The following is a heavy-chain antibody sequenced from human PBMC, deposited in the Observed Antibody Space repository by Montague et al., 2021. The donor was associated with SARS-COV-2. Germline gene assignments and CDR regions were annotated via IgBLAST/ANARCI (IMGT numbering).Heavy chain of an antibody. CDR1: GDSIRSSGYY. CDR3: ARLGFVALWLNLGWFDP. V-gene: IGHV4-39*01. CDR2: VYYSGST. D-gene: IGHD3-10*01. Sequence: SETLSLTCSVSGDSIRSSGYYWVWIRQPPGKGLEWIGSVYYSGSTNSNPSLKSRVTMPVDTYKNPFSLDLRSVTAADTAVYYCARLGFVALWLNLGWFDPWGQGTLVTVSS. J-gene: IGHJ5*02.